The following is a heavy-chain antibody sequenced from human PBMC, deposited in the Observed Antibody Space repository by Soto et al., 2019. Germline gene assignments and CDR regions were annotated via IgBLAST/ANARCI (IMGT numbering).Heavy chain of an antibody. V-gene: IGHV4-30-4*01. J-gene: IGHJ3*02. D-gene: IGHD3-16*02. CDR3: AREVIPAATLGSDAFDI. Sequence: QVQLQESGPGLVKPSQTLTLTCSVSGGSISSDNYFWSWIRQPPGKGLEWIGYIYYSGSAHYNPSLTIRFTISVDPSKNQLSLDLFSVTAADTAMYYCAREVIPAATLGSDAFDIWGQGTMVTVSS. CDR2: IYYSGSA. CDR1: GGSISSDNYF.